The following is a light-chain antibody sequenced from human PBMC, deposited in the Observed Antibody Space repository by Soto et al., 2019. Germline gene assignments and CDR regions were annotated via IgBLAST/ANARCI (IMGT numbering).Light chain of an antibody. V-gene: IGKV1-5*01. Sequence: DIQMTQSPSTLSASVGDRVTITCRASQSISSWLAWYQQKPGKAPKLLIYDASSLERGVPSRFSGSGSGTEFTLTISSLQPDDCATYYCQQYNSYSPWTFGQGTKVEIK. J-gene: IGKJ1*01. CDR2: DAS. CDR3: QQYNSYSPWT. CDR1: QSISSW.